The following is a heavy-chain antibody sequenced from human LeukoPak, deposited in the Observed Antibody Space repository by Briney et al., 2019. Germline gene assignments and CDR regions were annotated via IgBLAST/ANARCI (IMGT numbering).Heavy chain of an antibody. CDR2: ISTSSSTK. D-gene: IGHD4-11*01. CDR3: ARVGSNLYSYYYYYYMDV. J-gene: IGHJ6*03. V-gene: IGHV3-48*04. Sequence: GGSLRLSCAASGFTFSSYRMNWVRQAPGKGLEWVSYISTSSSTKYYADSVKGRFTISRDNAKNSLYLQMNSLRAEDTAVYYCARVGSNLYSYYYYYYMDVWGKGTTVTVSS. CDR1: GFTFSSYR.